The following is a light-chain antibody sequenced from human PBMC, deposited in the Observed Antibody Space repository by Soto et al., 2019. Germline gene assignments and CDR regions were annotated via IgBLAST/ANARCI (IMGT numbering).Light chain of an antibody. CDR2: KAS. Sequence: DIQMTQSPSTLSASVGDRVIITCRASQSISNWLAWYQQKPGKAPNLLIYKASSLKSGVPSRFSGSGSGTDFTLTISRLEPEDFAVYYCQQYGSSGTFGQGTRLEIK. J-gene: IGKJ5*01. V-gene: IGKV1-5*03. CDR1: QSISNW. CDR3: QQYGSSGT.